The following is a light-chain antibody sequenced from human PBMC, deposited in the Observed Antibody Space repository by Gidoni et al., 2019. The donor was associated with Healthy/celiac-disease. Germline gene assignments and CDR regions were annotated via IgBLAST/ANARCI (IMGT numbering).Light chain of an antibody. CDR3: QQYGSSPVT. Sequence: ELVLTQSPGTLSLSPGERAPLSCRASQSVSSSYLAWYQQKPGQAPRLLIYGASSRATGIPDRVSGSGSGTDFTLTISRLEPEDFAVYYCQQYGSSPVTFGQGTKVEIK. CDR1: QSVSSSY. CDR2: GAS. V-gene: IGKV3-20*01. J-gene: IGKJ1*01.